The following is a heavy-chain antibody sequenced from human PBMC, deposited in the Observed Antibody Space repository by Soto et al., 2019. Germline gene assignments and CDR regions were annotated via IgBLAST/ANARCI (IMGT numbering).Heavy chain of an antibody. V-gene: IGHV3-23*01. J-gene: IGHJ3*02. CDR1: GFTLSNYW. CDR2: ISGSGGST. Sequence: GGSLRLSCAASGFTLSNYWMTWVRQAPGKGLEWVSAISGSGGSTNYAGSVKGRFTISRDNSKNTLYLQMNSLRAEDTAVYYCAKATLVPAAISSAFDIWGQGTMVTVSS. D-gene: IGHD2-2*01. CDR3: AKATLVPAAISSAFDI.